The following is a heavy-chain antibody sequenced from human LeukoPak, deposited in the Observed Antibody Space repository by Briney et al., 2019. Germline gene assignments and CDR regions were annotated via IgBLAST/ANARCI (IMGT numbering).Heavy chain of an antibody. CDR3: ARDVAATFDY. CDR1: GFTFSSYG. CDR2: IWYDESNK. Sequence: GGTLSLSCAASGFTFSSYGMHWVRPAPRKRLEWVAVIWYDESNKYYADSVKGRFTISRDNSKNTLYLQMNSLRAEDTAVYYCARDVAATFDYWGQGTLVTVSS. V-gene: IGHV3-33*01. J-gene: IGHJ4*02. D-gene: IGHD2-15*01.